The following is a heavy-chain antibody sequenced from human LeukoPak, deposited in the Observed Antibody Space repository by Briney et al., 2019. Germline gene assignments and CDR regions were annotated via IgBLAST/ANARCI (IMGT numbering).Heavy chain of an antibody. CDR1: GYTFTNYG. CDR3: ARGINWNYAFDI. D-gene: IGHD1-7*01. J-gene: IGHJ3*02. Sequence: ASVKVSCKASGYTFTNYGITWVRQAPGQGLEWMGWISAYNGNTNYAQKLQGRVTMTTDTSTSTAYMELRSLRSDVTAVYYCARGINWNYAFDIWGQGTMVTVSS. V-gene: IGHV1-18*01. CDR2: ISAYNGNT.